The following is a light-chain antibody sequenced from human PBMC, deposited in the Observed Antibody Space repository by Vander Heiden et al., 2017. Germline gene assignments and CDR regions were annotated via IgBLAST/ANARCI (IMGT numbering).Light chain of an antibody. Sequence: EIVMTHSPATLSVSPGSVVTLSCRASHDRGFNSAWHQQTPSQAPSLLIYGASTTATDIPARFSGSGSGTEYSLTISSLHSEDFALYYCQQDKHWPLTFGRGTKVEIK. CDR3: QQDKHWPLT. CDR2: GAS. CDR1: HDRGFN. V-gene: IGKV3-15*01. J-gene: IGKJ4*01.